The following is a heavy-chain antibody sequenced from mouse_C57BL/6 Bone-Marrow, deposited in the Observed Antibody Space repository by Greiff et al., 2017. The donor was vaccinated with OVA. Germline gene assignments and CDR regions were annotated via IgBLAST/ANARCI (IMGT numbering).Heavy chain of an antibody. CDR2: IHPNSGST. J-gene: IGHJ2*01. CDR1: GYTFTSYW. D-gene: IGHD4-1*01. V-gene: IGHV1-64*01. Sequence: QVQLQQPGAELVKPGASVKLSCKASGYTFTSYWMHWVKQRPGQGLEWIGMIHPNSGSTNYNQKFKGKSTLTVDKSSSTAYMQLSSLTSEDSAVYYCARLTGHFDYWGQGTTLTVSS. CDR3: ARLTGHFDY.